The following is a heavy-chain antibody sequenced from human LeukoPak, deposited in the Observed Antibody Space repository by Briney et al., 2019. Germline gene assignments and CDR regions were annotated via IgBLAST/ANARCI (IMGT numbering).Heavy chain of an antibody. V-gene: IGHV4-4*02. CDR2: IFHSGST. D-gene: IGHD2-8*02. Sequence: SETLSLTCVDSGGSISSNNWWSWVRQPPGKGLEWIGEIFHSGSTNYNPSLKSRVTISVDKSKNQSSLRLSSVTAADTAVYYCARVLTGSNFDSWGHGTLVTVSS. J-gene: IGHJ4*01. CDR1: GGSISSNNW. CDR3: ARVLTGSNFDS.